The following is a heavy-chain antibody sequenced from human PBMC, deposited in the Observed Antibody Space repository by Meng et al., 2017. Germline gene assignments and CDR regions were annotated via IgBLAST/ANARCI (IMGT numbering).Heavy chain of an antibody. D-gene: IGHD2-15*01. V-gene: IGHV1-46*01. Sequence: QVRVVWYGAEVKKPGASVKVSCKASGYTFTSYYMHWGRQAPGQGLEWMGIINPSGGSTSYAQKFQGRVTMTRDTSTSTVYMELSSLRSEDTAVYYCARTNCSGGSCYSFHFDYWGQGTLVTVSS. CDR3: ARTNCSGGSCYSFHFDY. J-gene: IGHJ4*02. CDR1: GYTFTSYY. CDR2: INPSGGST.